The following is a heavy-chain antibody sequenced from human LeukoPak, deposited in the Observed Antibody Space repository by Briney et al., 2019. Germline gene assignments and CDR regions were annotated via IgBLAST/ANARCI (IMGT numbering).Heavy chain of an antibody. D-gene: IGHD3-10*01. CDR3: ARDPRIDYYGSGSSTYGMDV. V-gene: IGHV1-18*01. CDR2: ISAYNGNT. CDR1: GYTFTSYG. J-gene: IGHJ6*02. Sequence: ASVKVSCKASGYTFTSYGISWVRQAPGQGLEWMGWISAYNGNTNYAQKLQGRVTMTTDTSTSTAYMELRSLRSDDTAVYYCARDPRIDYYGSGSSTYGMDVWGQGTTVTVSS.